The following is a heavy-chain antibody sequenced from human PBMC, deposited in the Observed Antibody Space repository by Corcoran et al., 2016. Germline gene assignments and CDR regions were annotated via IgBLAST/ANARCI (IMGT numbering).Heavy chain of an antibody. J-gene: IGHJ6*02. CDR3: TTVIMTAVTTFAYYYYGMDV. Sequence: EVQLVESGGGLVKPGGSLRLSCAASGFTFSNAWMSWVRQAPGQGLEWVGRIKSKTDGGTTDYAAPVKVRFTISRDDSKNTLYLQMNSLKTEDTAVYYCTTVIMTAVTTFAYYYYGMDVWGQGTTVTVSS. CDR1: GFTFSNAW. D-gene: IGHD4-17*01. V-gene: IGHV3-15*01. CDR2: IKSKTDGGTT.